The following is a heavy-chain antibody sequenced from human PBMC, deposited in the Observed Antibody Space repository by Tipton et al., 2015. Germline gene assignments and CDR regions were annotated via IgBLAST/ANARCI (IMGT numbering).Heavy chain of an antibody. V-gene: IGHV4-39*01. D-gene: IGHD3-9*01. CDR1: GGSISSSSYY. Sequence: TLSLTCTVSGGSISSSSYYWGWIRQPPGKGLEWIGNIYYSGSTFYNPSLKSRVTISVDTSKNQFSLKLSSVTAADTAVYYCARLRYFDWFIDFWGQGTLVTVSS. CDR3: ARLRYFDWFIDF. J-gene: IGHJ4*02. CDR2: IYYSGST.